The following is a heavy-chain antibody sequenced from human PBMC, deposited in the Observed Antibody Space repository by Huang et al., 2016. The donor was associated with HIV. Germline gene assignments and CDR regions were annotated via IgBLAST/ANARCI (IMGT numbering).Heavy chain of an antibody. CDR2: INHSEST. CDR1: GGSFSGYY. CDR3: ARGQGGYYYYYMDV. J-gene: IGHJ6*03. V-gene: IGHV4-34*01. Sequence: QVQLQQWGAGLLRPSETLSLTCAVYGGSFSGYYGTWIRQPPGKGLEGIGEINHSESTNYNPSLKSRGTISVDTSRNQFSLTLTSVTAADTAVYYCARGQGGYYYYYMDVWGKGTTVTVSS.